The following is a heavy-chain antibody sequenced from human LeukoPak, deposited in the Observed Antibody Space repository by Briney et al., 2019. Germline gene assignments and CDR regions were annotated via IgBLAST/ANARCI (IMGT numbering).Heavy chain of an antibody. CDR3: ARPSGFQMLFDAFDI. Sequence: GGSLRLSCAASGFTFSSYAMHWVRQAPGKGLEWVAVISYDGSNKYYADSVKGRFTISRDNSKNTLYLQMDSLRAEDTAVYYCARPSGFQMLFDAFDIWGQGTMVTVSS. CDR2: ISYDGSNK. J-gene: IGHJ3*02. CDR1: GFTFSSYA. V-gene: IGHV3-30-3*01. D-gene: IGHD2-21*01.